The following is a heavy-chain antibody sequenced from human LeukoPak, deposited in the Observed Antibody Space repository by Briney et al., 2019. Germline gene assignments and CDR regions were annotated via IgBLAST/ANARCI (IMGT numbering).Heavy chain of an antibody. CDR2: ITNSGTST. D-gene: IGHD3-10*01. Sequence: GGSLRLSCAASGFIFSNYHMNWVRQAPGKGLECISYITNSGTSTSYADSVKGRFTISRDNAKNSLYLQMNSLRAEDTAVYYCARVYGSADYWGQGTLVTVSS. CDR1: GFIFSNYH. V-gene: IGHV3-48*01. CDR3: ARVYGSADY. J-gene: IGHJ4*02.